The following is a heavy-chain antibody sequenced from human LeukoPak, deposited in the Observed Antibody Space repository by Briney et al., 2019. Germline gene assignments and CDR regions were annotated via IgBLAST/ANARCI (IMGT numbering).Heavy chain of an antibody. CDR2: IGPAGDT. CDR3: ARGSGDYWDAFDI. V-gene: IGHV3-13*01. D-gene: IGHD2-21*02. J-gene: IGHJ3*02. CDR1: GFTFSTYD. Sequence: GGSLRLSCAASGFTFSTYDMHWVRQATGKGLDWVAAIGPAGDTYYPDSVGGRFTISRENAKNSLYLQMNSLRAGDTAMYYCARGSGDYWDAFDIWGQGTMVTVSS.